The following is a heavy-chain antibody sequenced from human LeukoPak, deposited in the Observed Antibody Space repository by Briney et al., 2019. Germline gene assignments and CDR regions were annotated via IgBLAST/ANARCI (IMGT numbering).Heavy chain of an antibody. V-gene: IGHV3-9*01. D-gene: IGHD3-22*01. Sequence: PGGSLRLSCAASGFIFGDYGMYWVRQAPGKGLEWVSGINWNSGRIGYADSVKGRFTISRDNAKNSLYMQMNSVRAEDTALYYCARASYYYDTSGLGAFDVWGQGTTVVVSS. J-gene: IGHJ3*01. CDR2: INWNSGRI. CDR1: GFIFGDYG. CDR3: ARASYYYDTSGLGAFDV.